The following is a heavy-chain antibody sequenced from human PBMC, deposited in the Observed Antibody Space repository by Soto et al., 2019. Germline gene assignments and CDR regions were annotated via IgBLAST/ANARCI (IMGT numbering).Heavy chain of an antibody. CDR3: AIDRGTCSSATCYVADAFDI. J-gene: IGHJ3*02. D-gene: IGHD2-2*01. CDR2: ISGTAGNT. Sequence: GGSLRLSCAASGFTFSSYAMNWVRQGPGKGLEWVSGISGTAGNTYYADSVKGRFTISRDNSKNTLYLQMDSLRAEDTAVYYCAIDRGTCSSATCYVADAFDIWGQGTVVTVSS. V-gene: IGHV3-23*01. CDR1: GFTFSSYA.